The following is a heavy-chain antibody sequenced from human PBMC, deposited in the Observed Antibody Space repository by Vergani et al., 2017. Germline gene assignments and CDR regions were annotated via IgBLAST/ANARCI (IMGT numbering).Heavy chain of an antibody. Sequence: QVQLVQSGSELKNPGASVTVSCKASGYTFTTYPMNWVRQAPGQGLEWMGWINTNTAKPTYAQGFTGRFVFSLDTSVSTAYLQISNLKPEDTAVYYCARVLGDPYYYYMDVWGQGTTVTVSS. J-gene: IGHJ6*03. CDR1: GYTFTTYP. CDR3: ARVLGDPYYYYMDV. V-gene: IGHV7-4-1*02. D-gene: IGHD3-16*01. CDR2: INTNTAKP.